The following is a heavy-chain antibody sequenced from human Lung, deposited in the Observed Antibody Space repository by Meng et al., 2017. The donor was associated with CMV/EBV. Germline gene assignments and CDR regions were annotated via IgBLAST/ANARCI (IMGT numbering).Heavy chain of an antibody. V-gene: IGHV3-21*01. Sequence: GGSLRLXCAASGFTFSSYSMNWVRQAPGKGLEWVSSISSSSSYIYYADSVKGRFTISRDNAKNSLYLQMNSLRAEDTAVYYCARDDYGSGSYYNGAWFDPWGQGTLVTVSS. CDR2: ISSSSSYI. J-gene: IGHJ5*02. D-gene: IGHD3-10*01. CDR1: GFTFSSYS. CDR3: ARDDYGSGSYYNGAWFDP.